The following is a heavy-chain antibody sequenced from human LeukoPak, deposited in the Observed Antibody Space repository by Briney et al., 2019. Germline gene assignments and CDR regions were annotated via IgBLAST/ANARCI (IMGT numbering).Heavy chain of an antibody. CDR3: ARGRGPGYSDYDPSDY. V-gene: IGHV1-8*03. CDR1: GYTFTSYD. CDR2: MNPNSGNT. Sequence: ASVKVSCKASGYTFTSYDINWVRQATGQGLEWMGWMNPNSGNTGYAQKFQGRVTITRNTAISTAYMELSSLRSEDTAVYCCARGRGPGYSDYDPSDYWGQGTLVTVSS. D-gene: IGHD5-12*01. J-gene: IGHJ4*02.